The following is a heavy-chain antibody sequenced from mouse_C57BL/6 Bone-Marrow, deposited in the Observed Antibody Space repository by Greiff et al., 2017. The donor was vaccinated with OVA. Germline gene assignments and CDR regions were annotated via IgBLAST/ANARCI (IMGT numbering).Heavy chain of an antibody. D-gene: IGHD1-1*01. CDR1: GISITTGNYR. CDR2: IYYSGTI. CDR3: ARDSYYYGSSYWYFDV. V-gene: IGHV3-5*01. J-gene: IGHJ1*03. Sequence: EVKLMESGPGLVKPSQTVFLTCTVTGISITTGNYRWSWIRQFPGNKLEWIGYIYYSGTITYNPSLTSRTTITRDTPKNQFFLEMNSLTAEDTATYYCARDSYYYGSSYWYFDVWGTGTTVTVSS.